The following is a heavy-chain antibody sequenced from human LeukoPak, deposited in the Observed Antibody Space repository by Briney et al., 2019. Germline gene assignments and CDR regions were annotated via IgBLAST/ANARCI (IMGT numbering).Heavy chain of an antibody. CDR3: ARVGPHRKMATTRYHFDY. D-gene: IGHD5-24*01. Sequence: GASVKVSCKASGYTFTGYYMHWVRQAPGQGLEWMGWINPNSGGTNYARKFQGRVTMTRDTSISKAYMELRSLRSDDTAVYYCARVGPHRKMATTRYHFDYWGQGTLVTVSS. J-gene: IGHJ4*02. CDR1: GYTFTGYY. CDR2: INPNSGGT. V-gene: IGHV1-2*02.